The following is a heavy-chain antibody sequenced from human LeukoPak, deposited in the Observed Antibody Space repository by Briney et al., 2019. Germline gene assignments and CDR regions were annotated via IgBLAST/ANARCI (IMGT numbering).Heavy chain of an antibody. CDR2: ISYDGSNK. D-gene: IGHD3-3*01. V-gene: IGHV3-30*18. CDR1: GFTFSSYG. Sequence: GRSLRLSCAASGFTFSSYGMHWVRQAPGKGLEWVAVISYDGSNKYYADSVKGRFTISRDNSKNTLHLQMNSLRAEDTAVYYCAKDRDDFWSGYYTGNDYWGQGTLVTVSS. J-gene: IGHJ4*02. CDR3: AKDRDDFWSGYYTGNDY.